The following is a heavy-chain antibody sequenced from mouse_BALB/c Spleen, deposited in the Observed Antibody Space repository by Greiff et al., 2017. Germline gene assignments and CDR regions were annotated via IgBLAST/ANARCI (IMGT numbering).Heavy chain of an antibody. J-gene: IGHJ4*01. CDR3: ARSGNYYYYAMDY. V-gene: IGHV5-17*02. Sequence: EVMLVESGGGLVQPGGSRKLSCAASGFTFSSFGMHWVRQAPEKGLEWVAYISSGSSTIYYADTVKGRFTISRDNPKNTLFLQMTSLRSEDTAMYYCARSGNYYYYAMDYWGQGTSATVSS. CDR1: GFTFSSFG. D-gene: IGHD2-1*01. CDR2: ISSGSSTI.